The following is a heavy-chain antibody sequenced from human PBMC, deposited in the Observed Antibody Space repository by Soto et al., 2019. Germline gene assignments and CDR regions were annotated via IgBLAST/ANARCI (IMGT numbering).Heavy chain of an antibody. D-gene: IGHD3-22*01. CDR1: GSTSSSDA. CDR3: AKVGYESGGYYYHDAFHI. Sequence: EVQLLESGGGMVQAGGSLRLSCRASGSTSSSDAMTGGRQAPGKGLEWVSVVSGGGDSAYYADSVQGRFAISRDSSKNTLLLHMSSMRAEDTAVYYCAKVGYESGGYYYHDAFHIWGQGTMVTVSS. V-gene: IGHV3-23*01. CDR2: VSGGGDSA. J-gene: IGHJ3*02.